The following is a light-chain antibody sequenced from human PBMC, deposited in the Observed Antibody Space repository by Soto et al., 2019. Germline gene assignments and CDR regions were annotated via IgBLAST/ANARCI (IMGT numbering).Light chain of an antibody. Sequence: DLQMTQSPSSLSASVGDRVTISCRASQSVTNNLNWYQQKPGEAPNLLIYAASSLQSGVPSRFSGSGSGTDFTLIISSLQPEDFATYYCQQSYATPVTFGQGTRLEIK. CDR2: AAS. CDR1: QSVTNN. V-gene: IGKV1-39*01. CDR3: QQSYATPVT. J-gene: IGKJ5*01.